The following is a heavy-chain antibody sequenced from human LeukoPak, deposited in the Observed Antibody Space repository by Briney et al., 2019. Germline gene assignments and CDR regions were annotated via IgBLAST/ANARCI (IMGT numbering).Heavy chain of an antibody. J-gene: IGHJ3*02. CDR1: GDSFSSGDYY. CDR3: ARDRNYGDSTYDAFDI. D-gene: IGHD4-17*01. V-gene: IGHV4-30-4*01. CDR2: IYYSGST. Sequence: SETLSLTCTVSGDSFSSGDYYWSWIRQPPGKGLEWIGYIYYSGSTYYNPSLKSRVTISVDTSKNQFSLKVSSVTAADTAVYYCARDRNYGDSTYDAFDIWGQGTMVTVSS.